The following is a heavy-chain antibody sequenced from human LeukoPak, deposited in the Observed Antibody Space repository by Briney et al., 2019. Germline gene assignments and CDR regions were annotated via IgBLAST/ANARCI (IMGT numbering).Heavy chain of an antibody. Sequence: SETLSLTCTVSGGSISSYYWSWIRQPPGKGLEWIGYIYYSGSTNYNPSLKSRVTISVDTSKNQFSLKLSSVTAADTAVYYCARTPYGGFAYWGQGTLVTVSS. CDR3: ARTPYGGFAY. J-gene: IGHJ4*02. CDR2: IYYSGST. D-gene: IGHD2-15*01. CDR1: GGSISSYY. V-gene: IGHV4-59*01.